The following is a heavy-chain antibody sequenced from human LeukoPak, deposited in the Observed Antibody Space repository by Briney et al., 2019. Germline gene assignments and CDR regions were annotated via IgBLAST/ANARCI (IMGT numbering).Heavy chain of an antibody. Sequence: SETLSLTCTVSGGSISTSTHYWGWIRQPPGMGLEWIGNVYYSGSTDYNPSLKGRVTISVDTSTNQFSLKLSSVTAADTAVYYCARLLLTGDGGRGWFYPWGQGTLVTVSS. D-gene: IGHD3-9*01. CDR3: ARLLLTGDGGRGWFYP. CDR1: GGSISTSTHY. CDR2: VYYSGST. J-gene: IGHJ5*02. V-gene: IGHV4-39*01.